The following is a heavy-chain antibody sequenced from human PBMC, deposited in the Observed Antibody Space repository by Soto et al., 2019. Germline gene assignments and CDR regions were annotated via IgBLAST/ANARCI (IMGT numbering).Heavy chain of an antibody. J-gene: IGHJ4*02. D-gene: IGHD6-19*01. CDR2: TYYNGDT. CDR3: ARGPAYIDGWRTFDL. CDR1: DDSFRGAEYY. V-gene: IGHV4-61*08. Sequence: WETLSLTCTVSDDSFRGAEYYWSWIRQPLGKGPEWIGYTYYNGDTKYNPALRSRVTMSEDTSKNQFSLRLSSVTAADTAVYFCARGPAYIDGWRTFDLWGRGILVTVSS.